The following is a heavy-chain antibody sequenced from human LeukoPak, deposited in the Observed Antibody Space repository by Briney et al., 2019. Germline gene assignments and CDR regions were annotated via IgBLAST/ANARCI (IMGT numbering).Heavy chain of an antibody. Sequence: SVKVSCKASGGTFSSYAISWVRQAPGHGLEWMGGIIPIFGTANYAQKFQGRVTITTDESTSTAYMELSSLRSEDTAVYYCARATLGYCSSTSCYRAFDIWGQGTMVTVSS. D-gene: IGHD2-2*01. V-gene: IGHV1-69*05. CDR1: GGTFSSYA. CDR2: IIPIFGTA. J-gene: IGHJ3*02. CDR3: ARATLGYCSSTSCYRAFDI.